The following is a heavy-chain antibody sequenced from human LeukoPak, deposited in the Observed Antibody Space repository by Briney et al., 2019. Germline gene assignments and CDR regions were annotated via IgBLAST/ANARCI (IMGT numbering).Heavy chain of an antibody. CDR1: GGSISSSSYY. CDR2: IYYSGST. V-gene: IGHV4-39*07. CDR3: ARSPGGLTRIDY. Sequence: PSETLSLTCTVSGGSISSSSYYWGWIRQPPGKGLEWIGSIYYSGSTYYNPSLKSRVTISVDTSKNQFSLKLSSVTAADTAVYYCARSPGGLTRIDYWGQGTLVTVSS. D-gene: IGHD3-16*01. J-gene: IGHJ4*02.